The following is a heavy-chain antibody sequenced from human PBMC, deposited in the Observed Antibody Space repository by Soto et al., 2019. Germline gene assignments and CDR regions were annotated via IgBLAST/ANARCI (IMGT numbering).Heavy chain of an antibody. V-gene: IGHV1-3*01. CDR1: GYTFTKNV. D-gene: IGHD2-15*01. Sequence: GASVKVSCKASGYTFTKNVIHWVRQAPGQRPEWMGWVNAATGNTKYSQKFKGRVTLSRDTSASTTYMVLSSLRSEDTAVYYCARGSSEYQVVFDWFDPWGQGTVVTVSS. J-gene: IGHJ5*02. CDR3: ARGSSEYQVVFDWFDP. CDR2: VNAATGNT.